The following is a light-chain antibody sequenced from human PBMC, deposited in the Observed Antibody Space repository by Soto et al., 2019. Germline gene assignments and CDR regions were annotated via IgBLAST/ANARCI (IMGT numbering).Light chain of an antibody. CDR3: QSYNDWPFA. Sequence: DIVLTQSPATLSVSPGARVTLSCRASDSLFGFLAWYQQKPGQAPRLLMYGFSTRATGIPARFSGGGSATDFTLTISSLQSEDSAFYFCQSYNDWPFASGLGTRLE. CDR2: GFS. J-gene: IGKJ2*01. CDR1: DSLFGF. V-gene: IGKV3-15*01.